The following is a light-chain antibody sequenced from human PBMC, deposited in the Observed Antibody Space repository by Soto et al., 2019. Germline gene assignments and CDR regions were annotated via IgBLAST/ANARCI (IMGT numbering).Light chain of an antibody. CDR3: MFSYGGTRV. CDR2: DTS. J-gene: IGLJ3*02. CDR1: TGAVTSGLY. V-gene: IGLV7-46*01. Sequence: QAVVTQEPSLTVSPGGTVTLTCGSSTGAVTSGLYPYWFQQKPGQAPRTLIYDTSNKHSWTPARFSGSLLGGKAALTLSGAQPEDEAEYHCMFSYGGTRVFGGGTKLTV.